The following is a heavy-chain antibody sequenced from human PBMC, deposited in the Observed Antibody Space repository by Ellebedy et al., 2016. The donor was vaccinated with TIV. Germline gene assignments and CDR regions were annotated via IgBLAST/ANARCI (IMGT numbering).Heavy chain of an antibody. CDR1: GGSITNYY. Sequence: MPSETLSLTCTVSGGSITNYYWSWIRQPPGKGLEWIGYIYYSGSTSYSPSLKSRVTISLDTSKNQVSLKLSSVTAADTAVYYCARGNYYDINAYPWFDPWGQGTLVTVSS. V-gene: IGHV4-59*08. J-gene: IGHJ5*02. D-gene: IGHD3-22*01. CDR2: IYYSGST. CDR3: ARGNYYDINAYPWFDP.